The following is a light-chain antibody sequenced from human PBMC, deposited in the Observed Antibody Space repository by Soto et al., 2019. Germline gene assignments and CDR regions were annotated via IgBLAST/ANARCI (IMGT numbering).Light chain of an antibody. CDR2: GNK. CDR1: SSNIGADFD. CDR3: QSYDRSLRAVV. Sequence: QAVVTQPPSVSGAPGQRVTISCTGSSSNIGADFDVHWYHHLPGTAPKLLIYGNKNRPPGVPDRFSGSKSGTSASLAITGLQADDEADYYCQSYDRSLRAVVFGGGTKVTVL. J-gene: IGLJ2*01. V-gene: IGLV1-40*01.